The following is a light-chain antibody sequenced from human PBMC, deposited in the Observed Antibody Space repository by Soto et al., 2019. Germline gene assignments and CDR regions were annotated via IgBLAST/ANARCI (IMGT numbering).Light chain of an antibody. CDR2: DAS. V-gene: IGKV3-11*01. CDR3: QQYNTWH. Sequence: EVALTQSPATLSLSPGERATLSCGASESVHASLAWYQQKPGQSPRLVIYDASNSATGIPARFSGSGFGTDYTLTISGLEPEDFGVYYCQQYNTWHFGPGTTVDF. CDR1: ESVHAS. J-gene: IGKJ3*01.